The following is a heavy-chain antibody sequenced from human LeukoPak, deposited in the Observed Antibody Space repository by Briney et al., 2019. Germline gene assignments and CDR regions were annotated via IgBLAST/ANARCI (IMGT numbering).Heavy chain of an antibody. J-gene: IGHJ3*02. Sequence: GGSLRLSCAASGFTFSNAWMSWVRQAPGKGLEWVGRIKSKTDGGTTDYAAPVKGRFTISRDDSKNTLYLQMNSLKTEDTAVYYCTTGVRGSYPEDAFDIWGQGTMVTVSS. V-gene: IGHV3-15*01. CDR3: TTGVRGSYPEDAFDI. D-gene: IGHD1-26*01. CDR2: IKSKTDGGTT. CDR1: GFTFSNAW.